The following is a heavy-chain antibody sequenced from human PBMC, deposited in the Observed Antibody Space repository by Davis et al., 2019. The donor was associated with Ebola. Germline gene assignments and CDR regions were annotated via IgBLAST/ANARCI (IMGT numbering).Heavy chain of an antibody. CDR3: ARDVTIFGVVPDY. V-gene: IGHV3-11*06. CDR1: GFTFSDYY. CDR2: ISSSSSYT. D-gene: IGHD3-3*01. Sequence: GESLKISCAASGFTFSDYYMSWIRQAPGKGLEWVSYISSSSSYTNYADSVKGRFTISRDNAKNSLYLQMNSLRAEDTAVYYCARDVTIFGVVPDYWGQGTLVTVSS. J-gene: IGHJ4*02.